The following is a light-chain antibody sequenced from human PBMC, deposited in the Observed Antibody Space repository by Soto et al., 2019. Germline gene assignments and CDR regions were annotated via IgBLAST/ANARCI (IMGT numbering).Light chain of an antibody. V-gene: IGKV1-17*01. CDR3: LQHNSYPIT. CDR1: ESIRTW. Sequence: DIQMTQSPSTLSASVGDRVTITCRASESIRTWLAWYQHKPGKAPKRLIYAASSLQSGVPSRFSGSGSGTEFTLTISSLQPEDFATYYCLQHNSYPITFGQGTRREIK. CDR2: AAS. J-gene: IGKJ5*01.